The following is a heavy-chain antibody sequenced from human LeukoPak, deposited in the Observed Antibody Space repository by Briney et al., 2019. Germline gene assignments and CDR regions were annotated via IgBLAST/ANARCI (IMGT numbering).Heavy chain of an antibody. Sequence: ASVKVSCKASGYTFTSYYMHWVRQAPGQGFEWMGIINPSGGSTSYAQKFQGRVTMTRDTSTSTVYMELSSLRSEDTAVYYCASLSVDTAMVTVWGQGTLVTVSS. CDR2: INPSGGST. CDR1: GYTFTSYY. J-gene: IGHJ4*02. CDR3: ASLSVDTAMVTV. D-gene: IGHD5-18*01. V-gene: IGHV1-46*01.